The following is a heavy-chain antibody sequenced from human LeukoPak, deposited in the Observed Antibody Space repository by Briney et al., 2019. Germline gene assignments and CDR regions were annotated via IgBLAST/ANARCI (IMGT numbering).Heavy chain of an antibody. CDR3: ARVRWDHDSSGPGVPSSYYYCGMDV. CDR1: GYTFTAYY. V-gene: IGHV1-2*02. CDR2: INPNGGGT. J-gene: IGHJ6*02. D-gene: IGHD3-22*01. Sequence: ASVKVSCKASGYTFTAYYIHWVRQAPGQGLEWMGWINPNGGGTNYAQRFQGRVTMTRDTSITTAYMELSRLRSDDTAVYYCARVRWDHDSSGPGVPSSYYYCGMDVWGQGTTVTVSS.